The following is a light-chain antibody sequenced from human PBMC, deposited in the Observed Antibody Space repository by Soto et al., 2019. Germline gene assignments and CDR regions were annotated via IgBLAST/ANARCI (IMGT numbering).Light chain of an antibody. CDR2: GGS. J-gene: IGKJ3*01. CDR3: QQSYNIPFT. Sequence: DIQMTQSPSSLAASVGERVTITCRASQNIHSFLNWYQQKPGKAPQVLIYGGSALQSGVPSRFSGSGSGTDFTLTISSLQPEDCASYFCQQSYNIPFTFGTGTRVDI. V-gene: IGKV1-39*01. CDR1: QNIHSF.